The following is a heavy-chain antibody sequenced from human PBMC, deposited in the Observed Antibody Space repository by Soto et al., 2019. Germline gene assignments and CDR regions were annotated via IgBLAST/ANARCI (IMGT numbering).Heavy chain of an antibody. CDR3: ANQLTGVPSGAFDI. CDR1: GFTFSSYA. V-gene: IGHV3-23*01. D-gene: IGHD7-27*01. Sequence: GGSLRLSCAASGFTFSSYAMSWVRQAPGKGLEWVSVISDSGGSTYYADSVKGRFTISRDNSKNTLYLQMNSLRAEDTAVYYCANQLTGVPSGAFDIWGQGTMVTVSS. J-gene: IGHJ3*02. CDR2: ISDSGGST.